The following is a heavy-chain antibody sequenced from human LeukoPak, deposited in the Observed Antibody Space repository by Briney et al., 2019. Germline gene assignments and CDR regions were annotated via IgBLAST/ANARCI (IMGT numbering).Heavy chain of an antibody. J-gene: IGHJ4*02. Sequence: SETLSLTCTVSGGSISSYYWSWIRQPAGKGLEWIGRIYTSGSTNYNPSLKSRVTMSVDTSKNQFSLKLSSVTAADTAVYYCARESARIVGAKKGAPYDYWGQGTLVTVSS. CDR2: IYTSGST. CDR1: GGSISSYY. D-gene: IGHD1-26*01. V-gene: IGHV4-4*07. CDR3: ARESARIVGAKKGAPYDY.